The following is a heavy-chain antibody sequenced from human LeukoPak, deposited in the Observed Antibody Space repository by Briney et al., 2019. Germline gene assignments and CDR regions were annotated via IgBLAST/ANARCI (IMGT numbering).Heavy chain of an antibody. Sequence: PSETLSLTCTVSGGSISSGSYYWSWIRQPAGKGLEWNGRIYTSGSTNYNPSLKSRVTISVDTSRNQFSLKLSSVTAADTAVYYCAITYYYGSGTHGFDYWGQGTLVTVSS. CDR2: IYTSGST. CDR1: GGSISSGSYY. J-gene: IGHJ4*02. V-gene: IGHV4-61*02. D-gene: IGHD3-10*01. CDR3: AITYYYGSGTHGFDY.